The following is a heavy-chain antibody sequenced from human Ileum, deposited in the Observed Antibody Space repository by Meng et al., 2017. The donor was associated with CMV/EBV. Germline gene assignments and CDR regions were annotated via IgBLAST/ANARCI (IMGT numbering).Heavy chain of an antibody. J-gene: IGHJ4*02. CDR2: IHYNEKT. CDR3: TTRGLGFDSSLFDF. Sequence: QLQLQESGPGLVKPSEPLSLTCTVSGGSINSNNYFWGWIRQAPGKGLEWIGSIHYNEKTYYNPPFKSRVTISVDTSNKQVSLNLNSVTAADTAVYYCTTRGLGFDSSLFDFWGQGTLVTVSS. CDR1: GGSINSNNYF. V-gene: IGHV4-39*07. D-gene: IGHD3-22*01.